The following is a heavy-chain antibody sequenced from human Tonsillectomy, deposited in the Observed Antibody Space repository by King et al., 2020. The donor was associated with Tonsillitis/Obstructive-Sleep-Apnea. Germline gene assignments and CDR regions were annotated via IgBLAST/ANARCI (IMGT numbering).Heavy chain of an antibody. J-gene: IGHJ4*02. CDR2: IDPSVSDT. CDR1: GYSCTSYW. Sequence: QLVQSGAEVKKHGESLRISCKGFGYSCTSYWITSVRQIPGKGLEGMGRIDPSVSDTNASPSFQGHVTISADKSTRPAYLQWSSLKASDTAIYYCARLDYGGTSPGEDYWGQGTLVTVSS. D-gene: IGHD4-23*01. V-gene: IGHV5-10-1*01. CDR3: ARLDYGGTSPGEDY.